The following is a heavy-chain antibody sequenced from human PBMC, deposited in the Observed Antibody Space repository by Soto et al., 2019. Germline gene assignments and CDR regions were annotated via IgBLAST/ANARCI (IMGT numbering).Heavy chain of an antibody. D-gene: IGHD3-3*01. Sequence: LRLSCAASGFTFSSYAMSWVRQAPGKGLEWVSAISGSGGSTSYADSVKGRFTISRDNSKNTLYLQMNSLRAEDTAVYFCAKAPYDFWSGSQGPRYYYGMDVWGPGTTVTVSS. V-gene: IGHV3-23*01. J-gene: IGHJ6*02. CDR2: ISGSGGST. CDR3: AKAPYDFWSGSQGPRYYYGMDV. CDR1: GFTFSSYA.